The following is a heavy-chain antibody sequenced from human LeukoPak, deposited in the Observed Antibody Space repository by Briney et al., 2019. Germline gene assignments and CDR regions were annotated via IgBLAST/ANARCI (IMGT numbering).Heavy chain of an antibody. CDR3: ARGPSITMVRGGQWHYYMDV. D-gene: IGHD3-10*01. CDR1: GYTFTGYD. CDR2: INPHTGGT. V-gene: IGHV1-2*02. J-gene: IGHJ6*03. Sequence: GASVKVSCKASGYTFTGYDMHWVRQAPGQGLEWMGWINPHTGGTNYAQKFQGRVTMTRDTSTSTVYMELSSLRSEDTAVYYCARGPSITMVRGGQWHYYMDVWGKGTTVTISS.